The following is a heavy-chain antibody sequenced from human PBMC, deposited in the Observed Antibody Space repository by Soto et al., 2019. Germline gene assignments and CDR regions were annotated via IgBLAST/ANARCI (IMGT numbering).Heavy chain of an antibody. CDR1: GFTFSSYA. CDR3: AKDLSVATITEVVSWFDP. CDR2: ISGSGGST. J-gene: IGHJ5*02. V-gene: IGHV3-23*01. Sequence: GGSLRLSCAASGFTFSSYAMSWVRQAPGKGLEWVSAISGSGGSTYYADSVKGRFTISRDNSKNTLYLQMNSLRAEDTAVYYCAKDLSVATITEVVSWFDPWGQGTLVTVSS. D-gene: IGHD5-12*01.